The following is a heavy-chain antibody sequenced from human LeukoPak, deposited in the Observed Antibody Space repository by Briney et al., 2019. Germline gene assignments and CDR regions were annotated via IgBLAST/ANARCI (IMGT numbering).Heavy chain of an antibody. D-gene: IGHD1-26*01. CDR1: GYTFTSYY. CDR2: INPSGGST. J-gene: IGHJ4*02. V-gene: IGHV1-46*01. CDR3: ASSAYRAFYFGY. Sequence: ASVKVSCKASGYTFTSYYMHWVRQAPGQGLEWMGIINPSGGSTSYAQKFQGRVTMTRDTSTSTVYMELSSLRSEDTAVYYCASSAYRAFYFGYWGQGTLVTVSS.